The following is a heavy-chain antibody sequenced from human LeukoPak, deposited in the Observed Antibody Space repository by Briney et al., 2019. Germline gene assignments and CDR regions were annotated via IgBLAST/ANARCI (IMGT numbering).Heavy chain of an antibody. V-gene: IGHV1-8*01. J-gene: IGHJ5*02. CDR2: MNPNSGNT. D-gene: IGHD1-1*01. Sequence: GASVKVSCKASGYTFTSYDTNWVRQATGQGLEWMGWMNPNSGNTGYAQKFQGRVTMTRNTSISTAYMELSSLRSEDTAVYYCAREPFTGNWFDPWGQGTLVTVSS. CDR3: AREPFTGNWFDP. CDR1: GYTFTSYD.